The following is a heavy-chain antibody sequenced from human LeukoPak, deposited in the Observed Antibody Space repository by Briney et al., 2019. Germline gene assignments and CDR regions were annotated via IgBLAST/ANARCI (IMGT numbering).Heavy chain of an antibody. CDR3: ARERDCSSTSCCYYYGMDV. D-gene: IGHD2-2*01. CDR1: GFTFSSYE. V-gene: IGHV3-48*03. Sequence: GGSLRLSCAASGFTFSSYEMNWVRQAPGKGLEWVSYISSSGSTIYYADSVKGRFTISRDNAKNSLYLQMNSLRAEDTAVYYCARERDCSSTSCCYYYGMDVWGQGTTVTVSS. CDR2: ISSSGSTI. J-gene: IGHJ6*02.